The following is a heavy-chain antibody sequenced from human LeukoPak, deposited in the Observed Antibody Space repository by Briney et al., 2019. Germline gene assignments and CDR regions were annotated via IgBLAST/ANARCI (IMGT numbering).Heavy chain of an antibody. CDR3: ARSFDYDSPIDY. CDR2: INPNSGGT. Sequence: GASVKVSCKASGYTFTGYYMHWVRQAPGQGLEWMGWINPNSGGTNYAQKFQGRVTMTRDTSVSTAYMELSRLRSDDTAVYYCARSFDYDSPIDYWGQGTLVTVSS. D-gene: IGHD5-12*01. CDR1: GYTFTGYY. J-gene: IGHJ4*02. V-gene: IGHV1-2*02.